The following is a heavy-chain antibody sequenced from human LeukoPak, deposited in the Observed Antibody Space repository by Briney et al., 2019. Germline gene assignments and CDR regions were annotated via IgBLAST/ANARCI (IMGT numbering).Heavy chain of an antibody. CDR2: VFSTGNA. V-gene: IGHV4-61*01. CDR3: ARFRSGGFYFFDS. CDR1: GASLTRPTYY. D-gene: IGHD4-23*01. Sequence: PSETLSLTCTVSGASLTRPTYYQWSWIRQPPGRGLELIGKVFSTGNAIVNPSLTSRVTMSLDTSNTQFSLKLRSVTAEDSAVYYCARFRSGGFYFFDSWGQGALVTVSS. J-gene: IGHJ4*02.